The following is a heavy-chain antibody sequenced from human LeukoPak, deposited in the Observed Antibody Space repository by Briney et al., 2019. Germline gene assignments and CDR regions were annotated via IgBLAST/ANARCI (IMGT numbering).Heavy chain of an antibody. V-gene: IGHV4-39*07. Sequence: SETLSLTCTVSGGSISSSSYYWGWIRQPPGKGLEWIGSIYYSGSTYYNPSLKSRVTISVDTSKNQFSLKLSSVTAADTAVYYCARDPIVVVPAAKGSSWFDPWGQGTLVTVSS. CDR1: GGSISSSSYY. D-gene: IGHD2-2*01. CDR3: ARDPIVVVPAAKGSSWFDP. J-gene: IGHJ5*02. CDR2: IYYSGST.